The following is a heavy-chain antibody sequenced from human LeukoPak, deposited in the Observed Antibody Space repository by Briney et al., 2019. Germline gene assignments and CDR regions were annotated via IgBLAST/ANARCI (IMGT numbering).Heavy chain of an antibody. CDR3: ARSAVTTKLDY. CDR2: INHSGST. J-gene: IGHJ4*02. V-gene: IGHV4-34*01. CDR1: GGSFSGYY. D-gene: IGHD4-17*01. Sequence: SETLSLTCAVYGGSFSGYYWSWIRQPPGKGLEWIGEINHSGSTNYNPSLKSRVTISVDTSKNQFSLKLSSVTAADTAVYYCARSAVTTKLDYWGQGTLVTVSS.